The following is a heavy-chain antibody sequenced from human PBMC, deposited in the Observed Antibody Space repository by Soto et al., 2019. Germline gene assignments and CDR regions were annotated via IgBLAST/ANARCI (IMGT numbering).Heavy chain of an antibody. D-gene: IGHD6-13*01. Sequence: QVQLVQSGAGVRMPGASVNVSCKTSGYIFTNYGVAWVRQAPGQGLELVGWISGYNGYPKHTQKFQGRVTVTTDTTTRTGYMELRNLRSDDTAVYYCARASAGALYDFWGQGTRVTVSS. CDR3: ARASAGALYDF. CDR1: GYIFTNYG. J-gene: IGHJ4*02. V-gene: IGHV1-18*01. CDR2: ISGYNGYP.